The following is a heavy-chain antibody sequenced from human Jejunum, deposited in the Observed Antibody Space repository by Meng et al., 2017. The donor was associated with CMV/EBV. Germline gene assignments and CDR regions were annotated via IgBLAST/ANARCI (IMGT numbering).Heavy chain of an antibody. V-gene: IGHV4-4*07. J-gene: IGHJ4*02. D-gene: IGHD1-26*01. CDR2: FYSSDTY. CDR3: ARGPRASTREGFDY. Sequence: QGQLQESGPGLVKPSETLSLTCTVSGGSINNYYWSWIRQSAGKGLEWIGRFYSSDTYNYHPSLNSRVTMSLDTSKNQFSLNLRSVTAADTAIYYCARGPRASTREGFDYWGLGTLVTVSS. CDR1: GGSINNYY.